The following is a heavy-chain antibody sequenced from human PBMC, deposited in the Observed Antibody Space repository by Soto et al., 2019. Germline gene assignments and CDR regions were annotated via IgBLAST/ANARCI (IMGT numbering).Heavy chain of an antibody. J-gene: IGHJ5*02. V-gene: IGHV1-46*01. CDR3: ARDEVKVTTVNINWFDP. CDR2: INPSGGST. CDR1: GYTFTSYY. D-gene: IGHD4-17*01. Sequence: QVQLVQSGAEVKKPGASVKVSCKASGYTFTSYYMHWVRQAPGQGLEWMGIINPSGGSTSYAQKFQGRVTMTRDTSTSTVYMELSSLRSEDTAVYYCARDEVKVTTVNINWFDPWGQGTLGTVSS.